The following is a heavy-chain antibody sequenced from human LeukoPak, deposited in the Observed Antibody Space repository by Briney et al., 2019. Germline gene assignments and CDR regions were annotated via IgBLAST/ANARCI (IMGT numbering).Heavy chain of an antibody. Sequence: PGGSLRLSCAASGFTFSRYAMSWVRQAPGKGRKGVSAISCSGGSTYYADSLKGRFTISRDNSKNTLYLQMNSLRAEGTAGYFCAKCVRNLEHFEFWGQGTLVTVSS. CDR2: ISCSGGST. CDR3: AKCVRNLEHFEF. J-gene: IGHJ4*02. D-gene: IGHD1-7*01. V-gene: IGHV3-23*01. CDR1: GFTFSRYA.